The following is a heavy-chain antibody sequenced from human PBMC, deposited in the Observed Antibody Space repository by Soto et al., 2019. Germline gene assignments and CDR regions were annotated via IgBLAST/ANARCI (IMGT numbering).Heavy chain of an antibody. CDR3: ARDSDFWRAFDY. D-gene: IGHD3-3*01. CDR2: ISYDGSNK. Sequence: GGSLRLSCAASGFTFSSYAMHWVRQAPGKGLEWVAVISYDGSNKYYADSVKGRFTISRDNSKNTLYLQMNSLRAEDTAVYYCARDSDFWRAFDYWGQGTLVTVSS. CDR1: GFTFSSYA. J-gene: IGHJ4*02. V-gene: IGHV3-30-3*01.